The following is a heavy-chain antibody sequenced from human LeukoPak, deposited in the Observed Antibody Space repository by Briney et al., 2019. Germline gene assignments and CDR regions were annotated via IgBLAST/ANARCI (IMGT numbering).Heavy chain of an antibody. CDR2: IYYSGST. J-gene: IGHJ5*02. CDR1: GFTVSSNY. Sequence: PGGSLRLSCAASGFTVSSNYMSWVRQAPGKGLEWIGSIYYSGSTYYNPSLKSRVTISVDTSKNQFSLKLSSVTAADTAVYYCAGQGYCSGGSCYDNWFDPWGQGTLVTVSS. D-gene: IGHD2-15*01. V-gene: IGHV4-59*05. CDR3: AGQGYCSGGSCYDNWFDP.